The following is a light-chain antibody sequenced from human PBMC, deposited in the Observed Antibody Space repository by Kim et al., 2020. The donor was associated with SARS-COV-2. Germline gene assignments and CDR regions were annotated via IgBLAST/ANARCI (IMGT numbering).Light chain of an antibody. CDR2: LNNDGSH. V-gene: IGLV4-69*01. J-gene: IGLJ3*02. CDR1: SGHSSYA. Sequence: QLALTQSPSASASLGASVKLTCTLSSGHSSYAIAWHQQQPEKGPRYLMKLNNDGSHSKGDGIPDRFSGSSSGAERYLTISSLQSEDEADYYCQTWDTGIRVFGGGTQLTVL. CDR3: QTWDTGIRV.